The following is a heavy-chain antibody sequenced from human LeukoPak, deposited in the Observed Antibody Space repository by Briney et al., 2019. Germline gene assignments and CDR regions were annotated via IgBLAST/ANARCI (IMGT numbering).Heavy chain of an antibody. D-gene: IGHD2-2*01. J-gene: IGHJ5*02. CDR3: ARGGGYHCSSTSCYFGWFDP. CDR2: IYYSGST. Sequence: SETLSLTCTVSGGSISSYYRSWIRQPPGKGLEWIGYIYYSGSTNYNPSLKSRVTISVDTSKNQFSLKLSSVTAADTAVYYCARGGGYHCSSTSCYFGWFDPWGQGTLVTVSS. V-gene: IGHV4-59*01. CDR1: GGSISSYY.